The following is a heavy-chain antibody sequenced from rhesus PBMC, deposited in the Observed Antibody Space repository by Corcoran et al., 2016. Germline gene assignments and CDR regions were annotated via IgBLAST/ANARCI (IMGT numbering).Heavy chain of an antibody. J-gene: IGHJ4*01. V-gene: IGHV3S5*01. Sequence: EVQLVETGGGLVQPGGSLKLSCAASGFTFSSYGMSWVRQAPGKGLEGVSVISSGGGHQNIADPVKGRFTNPRDNSKNTLSLQMRSLRAEDTAVYYCAKDQRRSSWPFDYWGQGVLVTVSS. CDR2: ISSGGGHQ. D-gene: IGHD6-13*01. CDR1: GFTFSSYG. CDR3: AKDQRRSSWPFDY.